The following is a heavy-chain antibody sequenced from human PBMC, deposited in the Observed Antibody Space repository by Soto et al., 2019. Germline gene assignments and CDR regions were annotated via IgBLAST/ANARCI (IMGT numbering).Heavy chain of an antibody. CDR2: INNDGSGT. CDR1: GFTFTNYW. J-gene: IGHJ4*02. CDR3: GSVFEY. V-gene: IGHV3-74*01. Sequence: EVQLVESGGGLVRPGGSLRLSCAVSGFTFTNYWMHWVRQAPGKGLVWVSRINNDGSGTSYADSVKGRFTISRDNAKHTLYLQVDSVRAEDTAVYFCGSVFEYWGQGTLVTVSS.